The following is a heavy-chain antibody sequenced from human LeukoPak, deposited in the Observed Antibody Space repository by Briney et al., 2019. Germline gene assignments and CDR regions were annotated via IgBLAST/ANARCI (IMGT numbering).Heavy chain of an antibody. CDR2: MNPNSGNT. CDR3: ARLYGGQLWLILDY. J-gene: IGHJ4*02. V-gene: IGHV1-8*01. CDR1: GYTFTSYD. Sequence: ASVKVSCKASGYTFTSYDINWVRQATGQGLEWMGWMNPNSGNTGYAQKFQGRVTMTRNTSISTAYLQWSSLKASDTAMYYCARLYGGQLWLILDYWGQGTLVTVSS. D-gene: IGHD5-18*01.